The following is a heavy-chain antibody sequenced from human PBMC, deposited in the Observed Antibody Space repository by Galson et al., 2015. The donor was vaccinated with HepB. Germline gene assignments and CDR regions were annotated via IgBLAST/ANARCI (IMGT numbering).Heavy chain of an antibody. CDR2: ISYDGSNK. CDR1: GFTFSSYG. Sequence: SLRLSCAASGFTFSSYGMHWVRQAPGKGLEWVAVISYDGSNKYYADSVKGRFTISRDNSKNTLYLQMNSLRAEDTAVYYCARSRGAVAGTYWFDPWGQGTLVTVSS. J-gene: IGHJ5*02. V-gene: IGHV3-30*03. D-gene: IGHD6-19*01. CDR3: ARSRGAVAGTYWFDP.